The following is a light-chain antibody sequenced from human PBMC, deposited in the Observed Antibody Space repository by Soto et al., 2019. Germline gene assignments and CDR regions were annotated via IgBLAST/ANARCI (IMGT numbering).Light chain of an antibody. V-gene: IGLV6-57*02. CDR1: SGSIASNY. CDR2: EDT. CDR3: QSYDGSNFVV. Sequence: NFMLTQPHSVSGSPGKTVTISCTATSGSIASNYVQWYQQRPGSAPTTVIYEDTQRPSGVPDRFSGSIDRSSNSASLTISGLKTEDEADYYCQSYDGSNFVVFGGGTKLTVL. J-gene: IGLJ2*01.